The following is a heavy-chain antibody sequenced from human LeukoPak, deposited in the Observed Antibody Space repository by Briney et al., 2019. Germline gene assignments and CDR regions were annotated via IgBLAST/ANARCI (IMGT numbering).Heavy chain of an antibody. CDR3: ARETTTVPAEYFQH. CDR2: INPNSGVT. Sequence: GASVKVSCKASGYTFTAYYMHWVRQAPGQGLEWMGWINPNSGVTNYAQKFQGRVTMTRDTSISTAYMELSRLRSDDTAVYYCARETTTVPAEYFQHWGQGTLVTVSS. V-gene: IGHV1-2*02. D-gene: IGHD4-17*01. CDR1: GYTFTAYY. J-gene: IGHJ1*01.